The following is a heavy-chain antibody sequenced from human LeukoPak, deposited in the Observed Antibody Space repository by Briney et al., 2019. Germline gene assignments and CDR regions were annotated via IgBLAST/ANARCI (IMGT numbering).Heavy chain of an antibody. CDR1: GGSFNGYY. D-gene: IGHD3-9*01. CDR2: INHSGST. Sequence: SETLSLTCAVYGGSFNGYYWSWIPQPPRKGLGCIGEINHSGSTNYNPYLKSRVTISVDTSKNQCSLKLSSVTAADTAVYYCASGAYFGRPFDYWGQGTLVTVSS. CDR3: ASGAYFGRPFDY. J-gene: IGHJ4*02. V-gene: IGHV4-34*01.